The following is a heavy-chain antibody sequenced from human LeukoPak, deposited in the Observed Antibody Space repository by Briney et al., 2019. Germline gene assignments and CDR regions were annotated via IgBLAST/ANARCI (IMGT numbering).Heavy chain of an antibody. J-gene: IGHJ4*02. Sequence: GGSLRLSCAASGFPVSDNYMSWVRQAPGKGLEWVSAISGSGGSTYYADSVKGRFTISRDNSKNTLYLQMNSLRAEDTAVYYCAKDPSSSWFGDYFDYWGQGTLVTVSS. V-gene: IGHV3-23*01. CDR2: ISGSGGST. D-gene: IGHD6-13*01. CDR3: AKDPSSSWFGDYFDY. CDR1: GFPVSDNY.